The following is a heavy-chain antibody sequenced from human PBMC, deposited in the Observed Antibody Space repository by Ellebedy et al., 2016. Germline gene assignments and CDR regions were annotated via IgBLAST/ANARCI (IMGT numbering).Heavy chain of an antibody. D-gene: IGHD5-24*01. CDR3: AKYVGWVPLDGY. V-gene: IGHV3-23*01. CDR1: GFPFSKFF. J-gene: IGHJ4*02. Sequence: GGSLRLXXVASGFPFSKFFMSWVRQAPGEGLEWVSTISGGGDTIFSADSVKGRFTISRDNSRNTLYLQVNSLRAEDTAVYYCAKYVGWVPLDGYWGQGTLVTVSS. CDR2: ISGGGDTI.